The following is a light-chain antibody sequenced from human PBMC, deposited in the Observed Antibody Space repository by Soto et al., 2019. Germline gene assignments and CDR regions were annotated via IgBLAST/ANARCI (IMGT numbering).Light chain of an antibody. CDR1: QSISTY. Sequence: DIQMTQSPSSLSASVGDRVTVTCRAGQSISTYLNWYQQKPERAPKLLIYAASTLQSGVPSRFSGSGSGTDSTLTISSLQPEDFATYYCQQSYSTPLTFGGGTKVEIK. CDR3: QQSYSTPLT. V-gene: IGKV1-39*01. CDR2: AAS. J-gene: IGKJ4*01.